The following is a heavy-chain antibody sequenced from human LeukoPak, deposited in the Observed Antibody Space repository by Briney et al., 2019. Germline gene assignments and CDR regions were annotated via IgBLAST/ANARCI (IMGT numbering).Heavy chain of an antibody. V-gene: IGHV3-21*01. J-gene: IGHJ4*02. CDR2: ISSSSSYI. Sequence: GGSLRLSCAASGFTFSSYSMNWVRQAPGKGLEWVSSISSSSSYIYYADSVKGRFTISRDNAKNSLYLQMNSLRAEDTAVYYCASWIFWSGYHPFDYWGQGTLVTVFS. CDR1: GFTFSSYS. CDR3: ASWIFWSGYHPFDY. D-gene: IGHD3-3*01.